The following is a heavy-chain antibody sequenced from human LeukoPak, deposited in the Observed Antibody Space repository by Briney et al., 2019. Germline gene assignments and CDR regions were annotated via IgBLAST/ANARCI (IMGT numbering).Heavy chain of an antibody. CDR3: ARETGTRFRLDY. V-gene: IGHV1-69*13. Sequence: SVKVSCKASGGTFSSYAISWVRQAPGQGLEWMGGIIPIFGTANYAQKFQGRVTITADESTSTAYMELSSLRSEDTAVYYCARETGTRFRLDYWGQGTLVTVSS. CDR1: GGTFSSYA. CDR2: IIPIFGTA. D-gene: IGHD1-7*01. J-gene: IGHJ4*02.